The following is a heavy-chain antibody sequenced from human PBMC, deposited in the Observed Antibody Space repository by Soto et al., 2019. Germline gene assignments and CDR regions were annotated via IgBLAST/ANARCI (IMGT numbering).Heavy chain of an antibody. D-gene: IGHD5-18*01. CDR2: IDAGNGNT. Sequence: ASVKVSCKASGYTFTSYPTHWVRQAPGQRLEWMGWIDAGNGNTKYSQKFRGRVTFTTDTSASTAYMDLSSLRSEETAVYYCARGGYTYGSPYYGMDLWGQGTTVTVSS. V-gene: IGHV1-3*01. J-gene: IGHJ6*02. CDR3: ARGGYTYGSPYYGMDL. CDR1: GYTFTSYP.